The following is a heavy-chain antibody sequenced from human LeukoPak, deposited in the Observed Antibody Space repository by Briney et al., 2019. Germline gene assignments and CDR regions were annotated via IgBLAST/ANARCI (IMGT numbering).Heavy chain of an antibody. CDR3: ARGRSSSGRTPTYFDY. J-gene: IGHJ4*02. D-gene: IGHD6-19*01. CDR2: IIPMYGTS. CDR1: GGTSSSYA. V-gene: IGHV1-69*05. Sequence: SVNVSCKASGGTSSSYAISWVRQAPGQGPEWMGVIIPMYGTSNYAQKFQGRVTITTDDSTSTAFMELSSLRSEDTAVYYCARGRSSSGRTPTYFDYWGQGSLVTVSS.